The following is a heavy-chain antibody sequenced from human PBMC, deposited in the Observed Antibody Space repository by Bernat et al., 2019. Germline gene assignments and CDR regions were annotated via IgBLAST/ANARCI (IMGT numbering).Heavy chain of an antibody. CDR2: FDPEDGET. D-gene: IGHD3-10*01. CDR3: ATATPAGLLWFRELRFDH. V-gene: IGHV1-24*01. CDR1: GYTLTELS. Sequence: QVQLVQSGAEVKKPGASVKVSCKVSGYTLTELSMHWVRQAPGKGLERMGGFDPEDGETIYAQKFQGRVPMTEDTSTDTAYMELSRLRSEDTAVYYCATATPAGLLWFRELRFDHWGQGTLVTVSS. J-gene: IGHJ4*02.